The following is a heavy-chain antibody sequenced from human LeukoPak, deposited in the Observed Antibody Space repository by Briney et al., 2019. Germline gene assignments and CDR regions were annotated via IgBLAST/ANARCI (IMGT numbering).Heavy chain of an antibody. J-gene: IGHJ5*02. V-gene: IGHV4-59*08. D-gene: IGHD6-13*01. CDR2: IYCSGST. Sequence: SETLSLTCTVSGGSINTYYWSWIRQPPGKGLEWIGYIYCSGSTNYNPSLKSRVTISVDTSKNQLSLKLSSVTAADTAVYYCARTIAAAGSDWFDPWGQGTLVTVSS. CDR1: GGSINTYY. CDR3: ARTIAAAGSDWFDP.